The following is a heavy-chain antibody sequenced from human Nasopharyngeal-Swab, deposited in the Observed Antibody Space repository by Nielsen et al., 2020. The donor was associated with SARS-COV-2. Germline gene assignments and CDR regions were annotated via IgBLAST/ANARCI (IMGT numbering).Heavy chain of an antibody. J-gene: IGHJ6*03. CDR2: ISSDGRNT. Sequence: GGSLRLSCAASGFTFSTYPIHWVRQAPGKGLEWVAVISSDGRNTYYTDSVKGRSAISRDNSRSTMYLQMINLRTEDTATYFCARDSAHCSSTSCRRNSFFYYMDVWGKGTTVTVSS. CDR3: ARDSAHCSSTSCRRNSFFYYMDV. D-gene: IGHD2-2*01. CDR1: GFTFSTYP. V-gene: IGHV3-30*09.